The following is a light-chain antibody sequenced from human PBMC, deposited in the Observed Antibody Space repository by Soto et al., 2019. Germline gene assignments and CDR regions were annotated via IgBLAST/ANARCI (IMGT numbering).Light chain of an antibody. J-gene: IGLJ1*01. Sequence: QSVLTQPPSVSAAPGQKVTISCSGSSSNIGGNSVSWYQQLPGTAPKLLIYDDNKRPSGIPDRFSGSKSGTSATLGITGFQTWDEADYYRGSWDSSLSAYVFGTGTKVTVL. CDR3: GSWDSSLSAYV. V-gene: IGLV1-51*01. CDR2: DDN. CDR1: SSNIGGNS.